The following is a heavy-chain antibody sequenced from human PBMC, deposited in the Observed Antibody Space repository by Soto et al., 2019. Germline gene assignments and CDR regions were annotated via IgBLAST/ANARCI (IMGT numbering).Heavy chain of an antibody. CDR2: IIPIFGTA. CDR1: GGTFSSYA. CDR3: ARGVNIVVVLSSFSYYYGMDV. Sequence: ASVKFSCKASGGTFSSYAISWVRQAPGQGLEWMGGIIPIFGTANYAQKFQGRVTITADESTSTAYMELSSLRSEDTAVYYCARGVNIVVVLSSFSYYYGMDVWGQGTTVTVSS. D-gene: IGHD2-2*01. V-gene: IGHV1-69*13. J-gene: IGHJ6*02.